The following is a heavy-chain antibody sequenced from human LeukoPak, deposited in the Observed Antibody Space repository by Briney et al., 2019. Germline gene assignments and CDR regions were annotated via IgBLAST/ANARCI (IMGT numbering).Heavy chain of an antibody. Sequence: KPSETLSLTCTVSGGSLSTHYWSWIRQPPGKGLEWIGYISYIGSTNYNPSLKSRLTISVDTSKNQFSLKLSSVTAADAAVYFCARDPTTVTKGLDIWGQGTMVIVSS. CDR2: ISYIGST. CDR1: GGSLSTHY. CDR3: ARDPTTVTKGLDI. J-gene: IGHJ3*02. D-gene: IGHD4-17*01. V-gene: IGHV4-59*11.